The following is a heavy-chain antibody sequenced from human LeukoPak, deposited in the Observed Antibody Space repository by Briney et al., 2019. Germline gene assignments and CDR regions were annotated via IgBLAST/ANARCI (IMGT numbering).Heavy chain of an antibody. CDR3: ARDRGIFDP. J-gene: IGHJ5*02. CDR1: GGSISSSSYY. CDR2: IYYSGST. Sequence: SETLSLTCTVSGGSISSSSYYWGWIRQPPGKGLEWIGSIYYSGSTYYNPSLKSRVTISVDTSKNQFSLKLSSVTAADTAVYYCARDRGIFDPWGQGTLVTVSS. V-gene: IGHV4-39*07.